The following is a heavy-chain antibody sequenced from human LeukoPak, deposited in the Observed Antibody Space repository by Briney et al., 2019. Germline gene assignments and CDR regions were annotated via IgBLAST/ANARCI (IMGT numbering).Heavy chain of an antibody. CDR2: IYYSGST. CDR3: ARGNYYDSSGYYDY. J-gene: IGHJ4*02. V-gene: IGHV4-59*01. Sequence: PSETLSLTCTVSGGSICSYYWSWIRQPPGKGLEWIGYIYYSGSTNYNPSLKSRVTISVDTSKNQFSLKLSSVTAADTAVYYCARGNYYDSSGYYDYWGQGTLVTVSS. D-gene: IGHD3-22*01. CDR1: GGSICSYY.